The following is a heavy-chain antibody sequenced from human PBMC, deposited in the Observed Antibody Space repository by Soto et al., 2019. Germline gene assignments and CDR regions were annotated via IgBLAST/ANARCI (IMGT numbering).Heavy chain of an antibody. Sequence: EVQLVESGGGVVRPGGSLRLSCAASGFTFDDYGMSWVRQAPGKGLEWVSGINWSGGSTGYADSVKGRFTISRDNAKNSMYLQMNSLKAEDTALYYCTRGGRTSHFDYWGQGTMVTVSS. CDR1: GFTFDDYG. D-gene: IGHD3-16*01. J-gene: IGHJ4*02. CDR2: INWSGGST. V-gene: IGHV3-20*04. CDR3: TRGGRTSHFDY.